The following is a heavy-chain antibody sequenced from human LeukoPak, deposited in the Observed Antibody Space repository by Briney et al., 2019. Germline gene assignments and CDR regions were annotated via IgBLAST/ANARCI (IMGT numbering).Heavy chain of an antibody. CDR3: ARVSIAAAGAYYYYMDV. CDR2: IYHSGST. J-gene: IGHJ6*03. V-gene: IGHV4-30-2*01. D-gene: IGHD6-13*01. Sequence: WVRQMPGKGLEWIGYIYHSGSTYYNPSLKSRVTISVDRSKNQFSLKLSSVTAADTAVYYCARVSIAAAGAYYYYMDVWGKGTTVTVSS.